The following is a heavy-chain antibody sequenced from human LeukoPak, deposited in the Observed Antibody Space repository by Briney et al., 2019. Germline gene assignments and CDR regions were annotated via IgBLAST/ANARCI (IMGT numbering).Heavy chain of an antibody. Sequence: SQTLSLTCAVSGGSISSGGYSWSWIRQPPGKGLEWIGCIYHSGSTYYNPSLKSRVTISVDRSKNQFSLKLSSVTAADTAVYYCARAMLNYFDYWGQGTLVTASS. CDR3: ARAMLNYFDY. V-gene: IGHV4-30-2*01. CDR2: IYHSGST. J-gene: IGHJ4*02. CDR1: GGSISSGGYS. D-gene: IGHD2-8*01.